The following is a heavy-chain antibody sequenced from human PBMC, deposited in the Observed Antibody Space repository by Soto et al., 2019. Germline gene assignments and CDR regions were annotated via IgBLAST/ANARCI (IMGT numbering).Heavy chain of an antibody. J-gene: IGHJ5*02. V-gene: IGHV4-30-2*01. CDR1: GDSYSISTYS. D-gene: IGHD6-19*01. Sequence: SDTLSLTCNMSGDSYSISTYSWSWIRQPPGKALQWIGFIYQSGVTSYNPSLASRVSISLDRSNNQCSLKLKSVTAADTAVYFCAGMPYTSGLRFDPWGPGTLVTVSS. CDR2: IYQSGVT. CDR3: AGMPYTSGLRFDP.